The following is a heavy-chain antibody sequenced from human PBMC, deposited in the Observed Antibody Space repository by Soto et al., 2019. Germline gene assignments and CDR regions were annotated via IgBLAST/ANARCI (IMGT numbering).Heavy chain of an antibody. CDR2: ISSSSSYT. Sequence: GGSLRLSCAASGFTFSDYYMSWIRQAPGKGLEWVSYISSSSSYTNYADSVKGRFTISRDNAKNSLYLQMNSLRAEDTAVYYCARENYYDSSGYSDYWGQGTLVTVSS. CDR3: ARENYYDSSGYSDY. CDR1: GFTFSDYY. J-gene: IGHJ4*02. D-gene: IGHD3-22*01. V-gene: IGHV3-11*06.